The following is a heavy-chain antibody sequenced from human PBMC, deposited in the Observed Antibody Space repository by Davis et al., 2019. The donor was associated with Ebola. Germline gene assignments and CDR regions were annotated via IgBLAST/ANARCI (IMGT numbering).Heavy chain of an antibody. V-gene: IGHV4-61*08. CDR3: ARLAVAGLYGMDV. D-gene: IGHD6-19*01. Sequence: SETLSLTCTVSGGSISSGGYYWSWIRQHPGKGLEWIGYIYYSGSTYYNPSLKSRVTISVDTSKNQFSLKLSSVTAADTAVYYCARLAVAGLYGMDVWGQGTTVTVSS. CDR1: GGSISSGGYY. J-gene: IGHJ6*02. CDR2: IYYSGST.